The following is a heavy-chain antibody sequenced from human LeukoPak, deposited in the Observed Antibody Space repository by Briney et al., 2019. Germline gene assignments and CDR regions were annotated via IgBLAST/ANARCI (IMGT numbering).Heavy chain of an antibody. CDR1: GGSLSSGYW. Sequence: SGTLSLTCAVSGGSLSSGYWWSWIRQPPGKGLEWIGEIYHSGSTNYNLSLKSRVTISVDTSKNQFSLKLSSVTAADTAVYYCARGLWFGDENPPYFDYWGQGTLVTVSS. J-gene: IGHJ4*02. CDR3: ARGLWFGDENPPYFDY. D-gene: IGHD3-10*01. V-gene: IGHV4-4*02. CDR2: IYHSGST.